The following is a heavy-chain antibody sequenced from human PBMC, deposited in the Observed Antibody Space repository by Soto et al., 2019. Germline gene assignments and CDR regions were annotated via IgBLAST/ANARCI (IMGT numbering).Heavy chain of an antibody. CDR2: ISYDGSNK. J-gene: IGHJ6*02. V-gene: IGHV3-30-3*01. CDR1: GFTFSSYA. Sequence: GGSLRLSCAASGFTFSSYAMHWVRQAPGKGLEWVAVISYDGSNKYYADSVKGRFTISRDNSKNTLYLQMNSLRAEDTDVYYCERDAGATLYYGMDVWGQGTTVTVSS. CDR3: ERDAGATLYYGMDV.